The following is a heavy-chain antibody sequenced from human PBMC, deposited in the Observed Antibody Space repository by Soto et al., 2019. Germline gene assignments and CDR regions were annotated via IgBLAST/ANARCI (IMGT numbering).Heavy chain of an antibody. CDR3: AKYYGDRGRGYGMDV. Sequence: PGGSMKLSSAASGLTSSIYAMTWVRKAPGKGLEWVSAISGSGGSTYYADSVKGRFTISRDNSKNTLYLQMNSLRAEDTAVYYFAKYYGDRGRGYGMDVWGQGTTVTVSS. D-gene: IGHD4-17*01. V-gene: IGHV3-23*01. J-gene: IGHJ6*02. CDR2: ISGSGGST. CDR1: GLTSSIYA.